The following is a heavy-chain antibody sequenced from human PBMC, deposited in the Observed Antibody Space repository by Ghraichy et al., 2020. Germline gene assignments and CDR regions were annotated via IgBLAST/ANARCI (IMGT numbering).Heavy chain of an antibody. J-gene: IGHJ5*02. CDR2: ISGSGGST. Sequence: GGSLRLSCAASGFTFSSYAMSWVRQAPGKGLEWVSAISGSGGSTYYADSVKGRFTISRDNSKNTLYLQMNSLRAEDTAVYYWAKDRVGATRFNWFDPWGQGTLVTVSS. V-gene: IGHV3-23*01. CDR1: GFTFSSYA. CDR3: AKDRVGATRFNWFDP. D-gene: IGHD1-26*01.